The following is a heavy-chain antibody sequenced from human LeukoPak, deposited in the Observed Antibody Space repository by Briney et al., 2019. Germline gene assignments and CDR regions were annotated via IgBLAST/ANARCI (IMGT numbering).Heavy chain of an antibody. CDR1: GYTFTSYG. D-gene: IGHD5-12*01. V-gene: IGHV1-18*01. CDR2: ISAYNGNT. J-gene: IGHJ6*03. CDR3: ARIPGRLRADYYYYYMDV. Sequence: GASVKVSCKASGYTFTSYGISWVRQAPGQGLEWMGWISAYNGNTNYAQKLQGRATMTTDTSTSTAYMELRSLRSGDTAVYYCARIPGRLRADYYYYYMDVWGKGTTVTVSS.